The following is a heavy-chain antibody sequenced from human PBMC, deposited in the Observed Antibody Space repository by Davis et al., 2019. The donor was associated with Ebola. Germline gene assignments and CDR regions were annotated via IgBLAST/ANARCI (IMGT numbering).Heavy chain of an antibody. Sequence: GGSLRLSCAASGFIVSDKYMSWVRQAPGKGLEWVAVISYAGSKTYYADSVKGRFTISRDNSKNTLYLQMDSLRVEDTALYYCVRSYYDGRGRFDYWGQGTLVTVSS. V-gene: IGHV3-30*03. D-gene: IGHD3-22*01. J-gene: IGHJ4*02. CDR1: GFIVSDKY. CDR2: ISYAGSKT. CDR3: VRSYYDGRGRFDY.